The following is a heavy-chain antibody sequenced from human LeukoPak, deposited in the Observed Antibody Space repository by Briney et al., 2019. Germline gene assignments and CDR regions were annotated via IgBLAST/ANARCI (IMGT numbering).Heavy chain of an antibody. D-gene: IGHD6-19*01. CDR3: ARDPRIAVAENDADAFDI. Sequence: ASAKVSCKASGYTFTSYGISWVRQAPGQGLEWMGWISAYNGNTNYAQKLQGRVTMTTDTSTSTAYMELRSLRSDDTAVYYCARDPRIAVAENDADAFDIWGQGTMVTVSS. CDR2: ISAYNGNT. V-gene: IGHV1-18*01. CDR1: GYTFTSYG. J-gene: IGHJ3*02.